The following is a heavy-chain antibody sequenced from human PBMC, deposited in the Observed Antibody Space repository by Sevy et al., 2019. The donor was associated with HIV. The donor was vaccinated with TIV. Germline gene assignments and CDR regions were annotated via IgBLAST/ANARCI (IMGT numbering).Heavy chain of an antibody. CDR3: AGENAWGRGYS. D-gene: IGHD1-26*01. CDR1: GGSITSLY. V-gene: IGHV4-59*08. CDR2: IYYNGHI. Sequence: SETMSLTCTVSGGSITSLYWNWIRQPPGKGLEWIANIYYNGHINYNPSLKSRVTLSLDQSKNQFSLRLSSVTAAHTAMYYCAGENAWGRGYSWGQGTLVTVSS. J-gene: IGHJ4*02.